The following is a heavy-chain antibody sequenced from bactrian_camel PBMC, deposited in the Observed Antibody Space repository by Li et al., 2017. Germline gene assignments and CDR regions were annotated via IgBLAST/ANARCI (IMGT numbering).Heavy chain of an antibody. Sequence: VQLVESGGGLVQPGGSLRLSCATSGFTFSSYTMSWVRQAPGKEREKVAAISTGSVSTQYADSVKGRFTISRDDAKSTVYLQMNSLKPEDTAVYYCAAARTLTDWARRPAYWGQGTQVTVS. J-gene: IGHJ4*01. CDR3: AAARTLTDWARRPAY. CDR1: GFTFSSYT. V-gene: IGHV3S31*01. CDR2: ISTGSVST. D-gene: IGHD5*01.